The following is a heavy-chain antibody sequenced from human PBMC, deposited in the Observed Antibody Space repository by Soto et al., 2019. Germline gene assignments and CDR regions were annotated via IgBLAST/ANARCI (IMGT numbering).Heavy chain of an antibody. V-gene: IGHV3-33*01. CDR3: ARERRFLECSVSDGMDV. CDR1: GFTFSDYG. D-gene: IGHD3-3*01. J-gene: IGHJ6*02. Sequence: QVQLVESGGGVVQPGRSLRLSCAASGFTFSDYGMHWVRQAPGKGLEWVAMIWYDGSNENYADSLKGRFTISRDNAKSTLYLQMNSLRAEDTAVYYCARERRFLECSVSDGMDVWGQGTTVTLSS. CDR2: IWYDGSNE.